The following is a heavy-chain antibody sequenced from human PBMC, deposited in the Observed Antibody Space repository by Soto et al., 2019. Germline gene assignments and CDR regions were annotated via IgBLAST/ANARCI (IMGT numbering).Heavy chain of an antibody. Sequence: GGSLRLSCAASGFTFSSYGMHWVRQAPGKGLEWVAVISYDGSNKYYADSVKGRFTISRDNSKNTLYLQMNSLRAEDTAVYYCAKVRGTVTTFYYYYGMDVWGQGTTVTVSS. J-gene: IGHJ6*02. CDR2: ISYDGSNK. CDR3: AKVRGTVTTFYYYYGMDV. V-gene: IGHV3-30*18. CDR1: GFTFSSYG. D-gene: IGHD4-17*01.